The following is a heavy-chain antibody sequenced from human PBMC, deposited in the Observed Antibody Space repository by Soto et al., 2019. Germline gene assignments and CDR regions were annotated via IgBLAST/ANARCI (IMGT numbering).Heavy chain of an antibody. D-gene: IGHD3-10*01. J-gene: IGHJ6*02. CDR1: GFTFNRYA. CDR2: VSFGGSDS. CDR3: GKPHEYGSGPDTHFGVAV. Sequence: GGSLRLSCAASGFTFNRYAMHWVRQAPGKGLEWVAFVSFGGSDSYYADSVRGRFTLSRDNSNTTRYLEMNTWGLEARAGYYLGKPHEYGSGPDTHFGVAVWGRGTAVTVSS. V-gene: IGHV3-30*04.